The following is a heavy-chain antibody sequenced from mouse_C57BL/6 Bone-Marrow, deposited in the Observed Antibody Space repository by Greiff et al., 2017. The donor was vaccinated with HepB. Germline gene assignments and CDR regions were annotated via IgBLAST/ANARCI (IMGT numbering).Heavy chain of an antibody. CDR3: DVRFTTVVATDWYFDV. D-gene: IGHD1-1*01. Sequence: QVQLKESGAELAKPGASVKLSCKASGYTFTSYWMHWVKQRPGQGLEWIGYINPSSGYTKYNQKFKDKATLTADKSSSTAYMQLSSLTYEDSAVYYCDVRFTTVVATDWYFDVWGTGTTVTVSS. CDR1: GYTFTSYW. V-gene: IGHV1-7*01. J-gene: IGHJ1*03. CDR2: INPSSGYT.